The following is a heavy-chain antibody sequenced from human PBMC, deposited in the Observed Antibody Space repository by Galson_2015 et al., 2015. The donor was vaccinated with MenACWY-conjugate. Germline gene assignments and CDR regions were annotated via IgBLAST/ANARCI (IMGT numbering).Heavy chain of an antibody. CDR1: GASISTDY. CDR3: AREFSY. V-gene: IGHV4-59*01. CDR2: IHYSGST. Sequence: LSLTCSVSGASISTDYWSWIRQPPGKGLEWIGYIHYSGSTKYNPSLKTRITMSLDTSEDQFSLKLSSVTAADTAVYYCAREFSYWGQGTLVTVSS. D-gene: IGHD2/OR15-2a*01. J-gene: IGHJ4*02.